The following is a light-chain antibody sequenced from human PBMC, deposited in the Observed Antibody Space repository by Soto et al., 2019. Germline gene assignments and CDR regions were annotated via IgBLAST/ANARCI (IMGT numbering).Light chain of an antibody. CDR2: DTS. Sequence: EIVLTQSPATLSLSPGERATLSWSASQSVNIYLAWYQQKPGQAPRLLIYDTSSRGTGIPDRFSGSGSGTEFTLTVSSLQSEDFAVYYCQQYNNWPLITFGQGTRLEIK. V-gene: IGKV3D-15*01. CDR3: QQYNNWPLIT. J-gene: IGKJ5*01. CDR1: QSVNIY.